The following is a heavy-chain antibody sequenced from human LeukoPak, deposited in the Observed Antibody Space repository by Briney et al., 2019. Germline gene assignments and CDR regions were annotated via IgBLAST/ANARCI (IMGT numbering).Heavy chain of an antibody. J-gene: IGHJ4*02. D-gene: IGHD2-15*01. Sequence: KPGGSLRLSCAASGFTFSSYAMSWVRQAPGKGLEWVGRIKSKTDGGTTDYAAPVKGRFTISRDDSKNTLYLQMNSLKTEDTAVYYCRGTIVVVAAAPGSGGTDYWGQGTLVTVSS. CDR3: RGTIVVVAAAPGSGGTDY. CDR1: GFTFSSYA. V-gene: IGHV3-15*01. CDR2: IKSKTDGGTT.